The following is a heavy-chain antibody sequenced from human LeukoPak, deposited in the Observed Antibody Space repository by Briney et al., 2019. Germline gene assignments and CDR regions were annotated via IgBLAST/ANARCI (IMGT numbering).Heavy chain of an antibody. CDR1: AFTFNTYW. J-gene: IGHJ4*02. CDR2: INGDESST. D-gene: IGHD6-19*01. V-gene: IGHV3-74*01. CDR3: AKDRLRYSSGCHDY. Sequence: GGSLRLSCAASAFTFNTYWMHWVRQVPGRGLEWVSRINGDESSTNYADSVKGRFTISRDNAKDTLYLHMNSLTAEDTAVYYCAKDRLRYSSGCHDYWGQGTLVTVSS.